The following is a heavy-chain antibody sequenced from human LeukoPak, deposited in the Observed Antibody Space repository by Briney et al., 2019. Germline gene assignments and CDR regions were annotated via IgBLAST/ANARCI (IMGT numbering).Heavy chain of an antibody. CDR1: GGSISSYY. D-gene: IGHD3-3*01. CDR2: IYYSGST. V-gene: IGHV4-59*01. CDR3: ARGAIFGVVNIFDY. J-gene: IGHJ4*02. Sequence: SETLSLTCTVSGGSISSYYWSWIRQPPGKGLEWIGYIYYSGSTNYNPSLKSRVTISVDTSKNQFSLKLSSVTAADTAVYYCARGAIFGVVNIFDYWVQGTLVTVSS.